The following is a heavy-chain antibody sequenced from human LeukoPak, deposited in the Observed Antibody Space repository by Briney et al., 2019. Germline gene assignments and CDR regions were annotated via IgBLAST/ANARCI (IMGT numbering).Heavy chain of an antibody. CDR1: RFTFNKYG. CDR2: IKQDGSEQ. D-gene: IGHD3-10*01. J-gene: IGHJ4*02. CDR3: ARRALTMARGARPYYFDY. V-gene: IGHV3-7*01. Sequence: GGSLRLSCAASRFTFNKYGMHWVRQAPGKRLEWVANIKQDGSEQYYVDSVKGRFTISRDNAKNSLYLQMNSLRAEDTAVYYCARRALTMARGARPYYFDYWGQGTLVTVSS.